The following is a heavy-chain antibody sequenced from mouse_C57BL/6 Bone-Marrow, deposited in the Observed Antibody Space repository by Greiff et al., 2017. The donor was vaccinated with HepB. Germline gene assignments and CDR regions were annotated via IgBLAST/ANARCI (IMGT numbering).Heavy chain of an antibody. D-gene: IGHD2-12*01. CDR1: GFSLTSYG. J-gene: IGHJ4*01. CDR3: ARKGRRRGYYYAMDY. CDR2: IWSGGST. V-gene: IGHV2-2*01. Sequence: VQLVESGPGLVQPSQSLSITCTVSGFSLTSYGVHWVRQSPGKGLEWLGVIWSGGSTDYNAAFISRLSISKDNSKSQVFFKMNSLQADDTAIYYCARKGRRRGYYYAMDYWGPGTSVTVSS.